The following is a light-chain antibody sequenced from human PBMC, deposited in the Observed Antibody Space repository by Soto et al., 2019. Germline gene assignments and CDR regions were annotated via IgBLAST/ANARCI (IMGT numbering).Light chain of an antibody. CDR3: AAGDDSLTGHWV. CDR2: SDN. Sequence: QYVLTQPPSASATPGQRVTISCSGSSPNIGSNTVNWYQQFPGTAPKLLIYSDNQRPSGVPDRFSGSKSGTSASLAISGLQSEDEAHYYCAAGDDSLTGHWVFGTGTKLTVL. CDR1: SPNIGSNT. J-gene: IGLJ1*01. V-gene: IGLV1-44*01.